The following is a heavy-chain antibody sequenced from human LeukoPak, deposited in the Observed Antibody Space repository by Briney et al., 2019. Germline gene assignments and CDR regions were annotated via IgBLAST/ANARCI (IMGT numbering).Heavy chain of an antibody. J-gene: IGHJ4*02. Sequence: GGSLRLSCAASGFTFSRHGMHWVRQAPGKGLEWVAIISNDGSRKYYGHSVEGRFTISRDNSKNTLYLQMDSLRAEDTAVYYCARDRAWNYFDYWGQGTLVTVSS. CDR2: ISNDGSRK. V-gene: IGHV3-30*03. CDR3: ARDRAWNYFDY. CDR1: GFTFSRHG. D-gene: IGHD3-3*01.